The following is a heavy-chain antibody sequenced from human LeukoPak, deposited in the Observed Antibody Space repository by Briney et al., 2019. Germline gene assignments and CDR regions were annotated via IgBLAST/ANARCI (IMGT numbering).Heavy chain of an antibody. J-gene: IGHJ4*02. Sequence: GASVKVSCKASGYTFTSYGISWVRQAPGQGLEWMGGIIPIFGTANYAQKLQGRVTMTTDTSTSTAYMELRSLRSDDTAVYYCARVGGYPDTYSSETPGDFDYGGRGTLVTVSS. CDR1: GYTFTSYG. CDR3: ARVGGYPDTYSSETPGDFDY. CDR2: IIPIFGTA. D-gene: IGHD6-19*01. V-gene: IGHV1-18*01.